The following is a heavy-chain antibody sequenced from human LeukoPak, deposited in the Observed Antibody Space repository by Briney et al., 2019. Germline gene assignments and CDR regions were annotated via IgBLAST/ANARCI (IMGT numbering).Heavy chain of an antibody. D-gene: IGHD2-2*01. J-gene: IGHJ4*02. V-gene: IGHV3-30-3*01. CDR3: ARWSLGYCSSTSCYSGLDY. CDR1: GFTFSSYA. Sequence: GGSLRLSCAASGFTFSSYAMHWVRQAPGKGLEWVAVISYDGSNKYYADSVKGRFTISRDNSKNTLYLQMNSLRAEDTAVYYCARWSLGYCSSTSCYSGLDYWGQGTLVTVSS. CDR2: ISYDGSNK.